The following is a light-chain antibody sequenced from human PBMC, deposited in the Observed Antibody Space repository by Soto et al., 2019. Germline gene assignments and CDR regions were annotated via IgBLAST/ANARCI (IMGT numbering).Light chain of an antibody. V-gene: IGLV1-51*01. J-gene: IGLJ2*01. CDR3: GTWDSSLSTGVV. CDR2: DDT. CDR1: SSSVGTNL. Sequence: QSVLTQPPSVSAAPGQKVTISCSGSSSSVGTNLVSWYQQFPGTAPKLLIYDDTKRPSGIPDRFSGSKSGTSATLGITGLQTGDEADYYCGTWDSSLSTGVVFGGGTKLTVL.